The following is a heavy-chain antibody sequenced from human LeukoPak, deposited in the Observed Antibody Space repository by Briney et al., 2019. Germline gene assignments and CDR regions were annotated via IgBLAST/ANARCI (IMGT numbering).Heavy chain of an antibody. Sequence: SETLSLTCAVYGGSFSGYYWSWIRQPPGKGLEWIGEINHSGSTNYNPSLKSRVTISVDTSKNQFSLKLSSVTAADTAVYYCAREAKIYYYDSSGYYYANWGQGTLVTVSS. CDR3: AREAKIYYYDSSGYYYAN. CDR1: GGSFSGYY. J-gene: IGHJ4*02. CDR2: INHSGST. D-gene: IGHD3-22*01. V-gene: IGHV4-34*01.